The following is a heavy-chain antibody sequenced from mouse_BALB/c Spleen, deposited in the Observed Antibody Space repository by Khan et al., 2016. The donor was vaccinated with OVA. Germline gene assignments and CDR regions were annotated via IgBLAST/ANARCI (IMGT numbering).Heavy chain of an antibody. CDR1: GYSFTSYL. CDR2: IYPGNSDT. D-gene: IGHD1-3*01. V-gene: IGHV1-5*01. CDR3: TRGGYSSFAY. Sequence: EVQLQESGTVLARPGASVKMSCKASGYSFTSYLIHWVKQRPGQGLEWLGVIYPGNSDTTYNQKFTDKAKLTEGTSANTAYMELSSLTNEDSAVYYCTRGGYSSFAYWGQGTLGTVSA. J-gene: IGHJ3*01.